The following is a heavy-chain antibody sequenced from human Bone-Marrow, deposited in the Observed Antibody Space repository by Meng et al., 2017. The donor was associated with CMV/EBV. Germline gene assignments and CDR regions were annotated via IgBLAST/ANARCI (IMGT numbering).Heavy chain of an antibody. CDR1: GGTFSSYA. Sequence: SVKVSCKASGGTFSSYAISWVRQAPGQGLEWMGGIIPIFGTANYAQKFQGRVTITTDESTSTAYMELSSLRSEDTAVYYCARGGYYDVWSGYYTSPFDYWGQGTLVTVSS. CDR3: ARGGYYDVWSGYYTSPFDY. D-gene: IGHD3-3*01. V-gene: IGHV1-69*05. CDR2: IIPIFGTA. J-gene: IGHJ4*02.